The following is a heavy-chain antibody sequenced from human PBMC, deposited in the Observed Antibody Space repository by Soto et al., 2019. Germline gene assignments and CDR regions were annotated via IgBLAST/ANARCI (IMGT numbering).Heavy chain of an antibody. Sequence: ASLRLSCAVSSGTISSCNMCGWVQAPPGKGLEWIGEIYHIGSTNYNPSLKSRVTISVDKSKNQFYLQLSSVTAADTAVYYCAGDNDYSGSYYAANWFDPWGLGTLVTVSS. CDR1: SGTISSCNM. V-gene: IGHV4-4*02. CDR3: AGDNDYSGSYYAANWFDP. J-gene: IGHJ5*02. CDR2: IYHIGST. D-gene: IGHD3-10*01.